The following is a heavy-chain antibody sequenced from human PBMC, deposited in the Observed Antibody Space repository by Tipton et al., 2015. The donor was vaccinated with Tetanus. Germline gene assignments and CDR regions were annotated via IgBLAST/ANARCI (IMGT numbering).Heavy chain of an antibody. CDR2: ISSRSEHI. V-gene: IGHV3-21*01. CDR1: GFTFISYT. Sequence: GSLRLSCAASGFTFISYTMTWARQAPGKGLEWVSAISSRSEHIYYADSVKGRFTISRDNAKNSVFLQMNSLTAEDTALYYCARRSGVAALNYWGQGTLVTVSS. J-gene: IGHJ4*02. D-gene: IGHD5-12*01. CDR3: ARRSGVAALNY.